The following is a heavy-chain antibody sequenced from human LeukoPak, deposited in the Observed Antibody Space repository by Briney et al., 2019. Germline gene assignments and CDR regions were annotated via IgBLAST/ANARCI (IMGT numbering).Heavy chain of an antibody. D-gene: IGHD3-16*01. V-gene: IGHV4-59*01. J-gene: IGHJ3*02. Sequence: SETLSLTCTVSGGSISSYYWSWIQQPPGKGLEWIGYIYYSGSTNYNPSLKSRVTISVDTSKNQFSLKLSSVTAADTAVYYCARPLTDGAFDIWGQGTMVTVSS. CDR1: GGSISSYY. CDR3: ARPLTDGAFDI. CDR2: IYYSGST.